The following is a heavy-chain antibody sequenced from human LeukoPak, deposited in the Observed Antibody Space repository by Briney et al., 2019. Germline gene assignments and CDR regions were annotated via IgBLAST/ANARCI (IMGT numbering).Heavy chain of an antibody. D-gene: IGHD6-13*01. CDR2: IIYILGMA. CDR3: ARDRYSSSWFFDY. V-gene: IGHV1-69*04. J-gene: IGHJ4*02. CDR1: VGTFSSYA. Sequence: SVKVSCKASVGTFSSYAISWVRQAPGPGLEWMGSIIYILGMANYAQQFQGRVTITADKSTSTAYMELSSLRSEDTAVYYCARDRYSSSWFFDYGGQGTLVTVSS.